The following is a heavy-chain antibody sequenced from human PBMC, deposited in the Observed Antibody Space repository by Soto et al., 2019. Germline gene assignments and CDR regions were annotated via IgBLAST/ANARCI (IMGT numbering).Heavy chain of an antibody. Sequence: GGSLRLSCAASGFSFSNWWMHWVRQAPGEGLVWVSRIKGDGSRTNYADSVKGRFTVSRDNAKNTVYLQVNSLRVEDTAVYYCEKDLHDAAADYWGQGTLVTVSS. CDR3: EKDLHDAAADY. D-gene: IGHD6-13*01. J-gene: IGHJ4*02. V-gene: IGHV3-74*01. CDR2: IKGDGSRT. CDR1: GFSFSNWW.